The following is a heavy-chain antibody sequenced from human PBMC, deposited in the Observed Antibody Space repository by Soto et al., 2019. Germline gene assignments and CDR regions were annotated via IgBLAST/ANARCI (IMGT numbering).Heavy chain of an antibody. CDR3: AKVGVAVAGGDFYYYYYYGMDV. V-gene: IGHV3-30*18. Sequence: WGTLRLSCAASGFTFSSYGMHWVRQAPGTGLEWVAVISYDGSNKYYADSVKGRFTISRDNSKNTLYLQMNSLRAEDTAVYYCAKVGVAVAGGDFYYYYYYGMDVWGQGTTVTVSS. CDR2: ISYDGSNK. CDR1: GFTFSSYG. D-gene: IGHD6-19*01. J-gene: IGHJ6*02.